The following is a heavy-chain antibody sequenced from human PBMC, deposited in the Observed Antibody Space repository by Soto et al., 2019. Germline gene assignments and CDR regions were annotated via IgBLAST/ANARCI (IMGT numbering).Heavy chain of an antibody. V-gene: IGHV3-30*18. Sequence: GGSLRLSCAASGFTFSSYGMHWVRQAPGKGLEWVAVISYDGSNKYYADSVKGRFTISRDNSKNTLYLQMNSLRAEDTAVYYCAKLRSNWNDDYWGQGTLVTVSS. J-gene: IGHJ4*02. CDR2: ISYDGSNK. CDR3: AKLRSNWNDDY. CDR1: GFTFSSYG. D-gene: IGHD1-1*01.